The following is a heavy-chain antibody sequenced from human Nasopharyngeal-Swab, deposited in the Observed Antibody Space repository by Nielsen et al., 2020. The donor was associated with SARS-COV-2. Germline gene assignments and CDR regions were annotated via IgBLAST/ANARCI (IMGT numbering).Heavy chain of an antibody. V-gene: IGHV3-9*01. CDR3: AKAGGVAGEFYGMDV. CDR2: ISWNSGSI. D-gene: IGHD2-8*02. CDR1: GFTFTSYA. Sequence: SLKISCAASGFTFTSYAMHWVRQAPGKGPEWVSGISWNSGSIGYADSVKGRFTISRDNAKNSLYLQMNSLRAEDTALYYCAKAGGVAGEFYGMDVWGQGTTVTVSS. J-gene: IGHJ6*02.